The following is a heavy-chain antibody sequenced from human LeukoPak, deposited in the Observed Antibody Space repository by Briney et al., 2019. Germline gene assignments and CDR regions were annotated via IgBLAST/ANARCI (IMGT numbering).Heavy chain of an antibody. CDR2: ISSDGRNT. V-gene: IGHV3-74*01. Sequence: GGSLRLSCPAAGFTFSNYWMHWVRQAPGKGLVWVSRISSDGRNTIYPDAVKGRFTISRDNTNNILYLQMNSLRGDDTAVYYCARERDLRGAYCMDVWGKGTTVTVSS. D-gene: IGHD5/OR15-5a*01. J-gene: IGHJ6*03. CDR3: ARERDLRGAYCMDV. CDR1: GFTFSNYW.